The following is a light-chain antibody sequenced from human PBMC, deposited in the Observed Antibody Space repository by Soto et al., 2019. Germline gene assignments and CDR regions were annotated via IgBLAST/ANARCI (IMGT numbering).Light chain of an antibody. CDR1: HNINNY. Sequence: DSQMPPSPASLSSAVVYRFHINGLASHNINNYLSWYQQKPGKAPKLMIYAAYTLQSGVASRFSGSGSATDFTLTIESLQTEDFATYFCKQGYSMPLTCGGGPKGAIK. J-gene: IGKJ4*01. CDR3: KQGYSMPLT. V-gene: IGKV1-39*01. CDR2: AAY.